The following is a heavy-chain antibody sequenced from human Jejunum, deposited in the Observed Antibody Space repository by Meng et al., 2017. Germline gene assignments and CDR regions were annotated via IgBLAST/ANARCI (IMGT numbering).Heavy chain of an antibody. Sequence: QVPRQEAGPGLVKPSQTLSLTCSVSGGSITTGGYYWSWIRQHPGKGLEWIGHIYYSGSTHYNPSLKSRVTISIDTSQNQFSLKLSSVTAADTAVYYCARSPYSGSALPFFDYWGQGSLVTVSS. CDR1: GGSITTGGYY. J-gene: IGHJ4*02. D-gene: IGHD1-26*01. CDR3: ARSPYSGSALPFFDY. V-gene: IGHV4-31*03. CDR2: IYYSGST.